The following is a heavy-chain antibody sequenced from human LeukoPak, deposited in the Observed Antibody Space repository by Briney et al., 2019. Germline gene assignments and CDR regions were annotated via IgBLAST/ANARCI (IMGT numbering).Heavy chain of an antibody. V-gene: IGHV4-39*01. D-gene: IGHD6-19*01. CDR3: ARHQWHYYYYMGV. CDR2: IYYSGDT. J-gene: IGHJ6*03. CDR1: GGSISSSSYY. Sequence: SETLSLTCTVSGGSISSSSYYWGWIRQPPGKGLEWIGSIYYSGDTYYNPSLKSRRVTISVDTSKSHFSLRLSSVTAADTAVYYCARHQWHYYYYMGVWGKGSTVTVSS.